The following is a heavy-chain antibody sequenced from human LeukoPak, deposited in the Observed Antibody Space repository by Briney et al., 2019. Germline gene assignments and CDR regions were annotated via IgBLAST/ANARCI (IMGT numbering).Heavy chain of an antibody. Sequence: GGSLRLSCAASGFTFSDYYMSWIRQAPGKGLGWVSYISSSGSTIYYADSVKGRFTISRDNSKNTLYLQMNSLRAEDTAVYYCAKAPLPGYGSGKDAFDIWGQGTMVTVSS. CDR1: GFTFSDYY. V-gene: IGHV3-11*04. J-gene: IGHJ3*02. D-gene: IGHD3-10*01. CDR2: ISSSGSTI. CDR3: AKAPLPGYGSGKDAFDI.